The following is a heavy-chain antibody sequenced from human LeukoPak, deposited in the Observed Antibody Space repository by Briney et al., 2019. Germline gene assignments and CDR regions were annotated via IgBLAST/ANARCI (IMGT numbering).Heavy chain of an antibody. Sequence: GGSLRLSCAASGFTFSSYSMNWVRQAPGKGLEWVSSISSSSSYIYYADSVKGRFTISRDNAKNSLYLQMNSLRAEDTAVYYCARDEGVGDIVVVPAAEFDYWGQGTPVSVSS. CDR2: ISSSSSYI. J-gene: IGHJ4*02. V-gene: IGHV3-21*01. CDR1: GFTFSSYS. CDR3: ARDEGVGDIVVVPAAEFDY. D-gene: IGHD2-2*01.